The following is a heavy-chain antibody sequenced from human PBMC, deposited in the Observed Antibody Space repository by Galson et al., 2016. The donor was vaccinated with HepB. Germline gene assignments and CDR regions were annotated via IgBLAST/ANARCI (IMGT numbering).Heavy chain of an antibody. CDR3: ARADYGGNSPYDY. D-gene: IGHD4-23*01. Sequence: SVKVSCKASGYTFTYYGFVWVRQAPGQGLEWMGWISAYSGHTNYAQKFQGRVTMTTDTPTSTAYMEWRSLRSDDTAVYYCARADYGGNSPYDYWGQGTLVTVSS. CDR2: ISAYSGHT. J-gene: IGHJ4*02. V-gene: IGHV1-18*01. CDR1: GYTFTYYG.